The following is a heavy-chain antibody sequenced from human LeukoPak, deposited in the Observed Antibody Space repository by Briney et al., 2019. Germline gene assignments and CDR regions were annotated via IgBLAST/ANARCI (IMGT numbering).Heavy chain of an antibody. D-gene: IGHD1-1*01. CDR3: VKHSGGVYGNSDS. V-gene: IGHV3-23*01. CDR2: VGRSGVDT. CDR1: GFTFSSYA. J-gene: IGHJ4*02. Sequence: GGSLRLSCVASGFTFSSYAVSWLRQAPGKGLEWVSTVGRSGVDTYYTDSVRGRFTISKDSSKNTLQMNSLSAEDTAIYYCVKHSGGVYGNSDSWGQGILVTVSS.